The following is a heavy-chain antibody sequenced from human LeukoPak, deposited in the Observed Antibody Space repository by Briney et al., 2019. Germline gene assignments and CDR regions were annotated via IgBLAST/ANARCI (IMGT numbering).Heavy chain of an antibody. Sequence: GSLRLSCAASGFTFSSYEMNWVRQAPGKGLEWVSYISSSASIIYYADSVKGRFTISRDNAKNSLYLQMNSLRAEDTAVYYCARYFYGSGSYSIGNQYFDYWGQGTLVTVSS. D-gene: IGHD3-10*01. CDR1: GFTFSSYE. CDR2: ISSSASII. J-gene: IGHJ4*02. CDR3: ARYFYGSGSYSIGNQYFDY. V-gene: IGHV3-48*03.